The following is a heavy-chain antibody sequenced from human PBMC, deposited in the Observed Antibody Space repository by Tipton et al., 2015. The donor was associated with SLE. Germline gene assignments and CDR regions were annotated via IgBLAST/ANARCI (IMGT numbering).Heavy chain of an antibody. CDR3: ARDGSGAGRYDNGDYVFDY. Sequence: TLSLTCTISGDSISSGSHYWTWIRQSPGKGLEWIGHIHTSGSATYNPSFGSRVTISVDTSKNQFSLKLTSVTAADTAVYYCARDGSGAGRYDNGDYVFDYWGHGVLVTVSS. CDR1: GDSISSGSHY. V-gene: IGHV4-61*09. D-gene: IGHD4-17*01. CDR2: IHTSGSA. J-gene: IGHJ4*01.